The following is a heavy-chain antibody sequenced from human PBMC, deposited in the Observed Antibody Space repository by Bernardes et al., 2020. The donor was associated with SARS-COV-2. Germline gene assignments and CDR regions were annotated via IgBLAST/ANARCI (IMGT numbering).Heavy chain of an antibody. CDR3: ARVPTFYHDYYMDV. D-gene: IGHD1-26*01. V-gene: IGHV4-38-2*01. Sequence: SETLSLTCAVSGYSISSGYYWGWIRQPPGKGLEWIGSIYQSGSTYYNPSLKSRVTISVDTSKNQFSLKLSSVTAADTAVYYCARVPTFYHDYYMDVWGKGTTVTVSS. CDR1: GYSISSGYY. CDR2: IYQSGST. J-gene: IGHJ6*03.